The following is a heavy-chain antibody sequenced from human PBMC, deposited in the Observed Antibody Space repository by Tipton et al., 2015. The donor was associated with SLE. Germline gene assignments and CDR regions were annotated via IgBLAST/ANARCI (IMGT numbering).Heavy chain of an antibody. D-gene: IGHD4-17*01. CDR2: MHNSGDS. Sequence: TLSLTCKVSGISISTHYWSWIRQPPGKGLEWIGQMHNSGDSTYNPSLKSRVTISVDTSKNQFSLKLSSVTAADTAVYYCARGYDYGDYLGWFDPWGQGTLVTVSS. CDR3: ARGYDYGDYLGWFDP. J-gene: IGHJ5*02. V-gene: IGHV4-59*11. CDR1: GISISTHY.